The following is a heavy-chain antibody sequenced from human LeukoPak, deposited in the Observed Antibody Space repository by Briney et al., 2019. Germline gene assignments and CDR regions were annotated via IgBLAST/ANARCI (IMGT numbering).Heavy chain of an antibody. J-gene: IGHJ4*02. Sequence: PSETLSLTCTVSGYSISSGYYWGWIRQPPGKGLEWIGSIYHSGSTYYNPSLKSRVTISVDTPKNQFSLKLSSVTAADTAVYYCARDLGRGYSYGLDYWGRGTLVTVSS. D-gene: IGHD5-18*01. CDR2: IYHSGST. V-gene: IGHV4-38-2*02. CDR3: ARDLGRGYSYGLDY. CDR1: GYSISSGYY.